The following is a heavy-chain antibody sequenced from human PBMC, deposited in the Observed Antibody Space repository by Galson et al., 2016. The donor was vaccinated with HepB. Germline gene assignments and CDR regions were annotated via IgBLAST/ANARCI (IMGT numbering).Heavy chain of an antibody. J-gene: IGHJ4*02. V-gene: IGHV4-4*02. CDR3: VNNFAY. Sequence: SETLSLTCDVSGGSISTGTWWSWVRQPPGKGLEWIGEISHSGGTGYNPSLKSRITISVDKSQNQLFLNLNSVAAADTAVYYCVNNFAYWGQGTLVTVSS. CDR2: ISHSGGT. CDR1: GGSISTGTW.